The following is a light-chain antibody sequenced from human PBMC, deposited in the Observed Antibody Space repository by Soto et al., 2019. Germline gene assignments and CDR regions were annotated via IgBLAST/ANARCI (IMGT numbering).Light chain of an antibody. V-gene: IGLV4-69*01. CDR1: SGHSNYA. CDR3: QTWGTGSAIVV. CDR2: VNSGGSH. J-gene: IGLJ7*01. Sequence: QPVLTQSPSASASLGASVKLTCTVSSGHSNYAIAWHQRQPEKGPRFLMKVNSGGSHIKGDGIPDRFSGSSSGAERYLFISSLQSEDEADYYCQTWGTGSAIVVFGGGTQLTVL.